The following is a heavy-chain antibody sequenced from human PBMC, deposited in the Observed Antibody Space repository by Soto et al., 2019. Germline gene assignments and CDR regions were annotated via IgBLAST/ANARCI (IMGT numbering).Heavy chain of an antibody. CDR3: EKMEVIDSWAYSFDH. J-gene: IGHJ4*02. V-gene: IGHV3-23*01. Sequence: EVQVLESGGGLVQPGGSLRLSCAATGFTFSDFAMSWVRQAPGKGLEWVSRIYGGGNGPHYADSVKGRVTISRDNSKNTLYMKMNSLMDEDTAVYYCEKMEVIDSWAYSFDHWGQGTLVTVSS. CDR2: IYGGGNGP. D-gene: IGHD2-21*01. CDR1: GFTFSDFA.